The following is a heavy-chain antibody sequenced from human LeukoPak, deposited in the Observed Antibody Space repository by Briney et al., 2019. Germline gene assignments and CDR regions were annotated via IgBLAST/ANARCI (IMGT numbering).Heavy chain of an antibody. CDR2: IRSKAYGGTT. CDR3: TRRGYSSGWYTPYYFDY. CDR1: GFSFSSYA. V-gene: IGHV3-49*04. Sequence: GGSLRLSCATSGFSFSSYAMSWVRQAPGKGLEWVGFIRSKAYGGTTEYAASVKGRFTISRDDSKSIAYLQMNSLKTEDTAVYYCTRRGYSSGWYTPYYFDYWGQGTLVTVSS. J-gene: IGHJ4*02. D-gene: IGHD6-19*01.